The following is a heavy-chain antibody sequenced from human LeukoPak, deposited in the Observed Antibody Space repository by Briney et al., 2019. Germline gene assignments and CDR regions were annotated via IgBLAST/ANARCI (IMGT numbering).Heavy chain of an antibody. V-gene: IGHV1-46*01. CDR1: GYTFTSYY. CDR3: ARDSMPDSPMVRGVIIYYYYYGMDG. Sequence: ASVKVSCKASGYTFTSYYMHWVRQAPGQGLEWMGIINPSGGSTSYAQKFQGRVTMTRDTSTSTVYMELSSLRSEDTAVYYCARDSMPDSPMVRGVIIYYYYYGMDGWGKGTTVTVSS. CDR2: INPSGGST. D-gene: IGHD3-10*01. J-gene: IGHJ6*04.